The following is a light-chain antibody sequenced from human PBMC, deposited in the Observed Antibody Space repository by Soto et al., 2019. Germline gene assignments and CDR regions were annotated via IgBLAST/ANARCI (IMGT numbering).Light chain of an antibody. CDR3: SSFTSSSTQV. J-gene: IGLJ3*02. V-gene: IGLV2-14*01. CDR1: SSDVGGYNY. Sequence: QSALTQPASVSGSLGQSITISCTGTSSDVGGYNYVSWYQQHPGKVPILMIYEVHNRPSGVSNRFSGSKSANTASLTISGLQADDEADYYCSSFTSSSTQVFGGGTKVTVL. CDR2: EVH.